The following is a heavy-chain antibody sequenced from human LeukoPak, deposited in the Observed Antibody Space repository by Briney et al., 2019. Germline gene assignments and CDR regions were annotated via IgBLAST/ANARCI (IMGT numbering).Heavy chain of an antibody. D-gene: IGHD1-1*01. Sequence: GGSLRLSCAASGFTFGNYWMHWVRQAPGKGLVWVSRINSDGSITSYADSVKGRFTISKDNAKNTLYLQMNSLRAEDTAVYYCAKTGTHMGVFDYWGQGTLVTVSS. J-gene: IGHJ4*02. CDR2: INSDGSIT. CDR3: AKTGTHMGVFDY. V-gene: IGHV3-74*01. CDR1: GFTFGNYW.